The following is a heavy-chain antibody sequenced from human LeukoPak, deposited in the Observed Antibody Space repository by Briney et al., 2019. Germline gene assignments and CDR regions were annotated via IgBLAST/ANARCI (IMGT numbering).Heavy chain of an antibody. D-gene: IGHD3-10*01. CDR3: ARGGSGIFSY. CDR1: GRSISSYY. Sequence: KPSETLSLTCTVSGRSISSYYWSWIRQPPGKGLEWIGNIYSSGSTTYSPSLKTRVTMSVDTSNNQFSLKLSSVTAADSAVYYCARGGSGIFSYWGQGAPATVSS. J-gene: IGHJ4*02. V-gene: IGHV4-59*01. CDR2: IYSSGST.